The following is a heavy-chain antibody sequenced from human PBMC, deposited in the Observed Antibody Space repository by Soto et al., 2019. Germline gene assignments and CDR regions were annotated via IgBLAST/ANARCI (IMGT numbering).Heavy chain of an antibody. CDR1: GFTFSNVW. CDR2: IKSKLDGETI. CDR3: TPLALKYNSDWYEFSD. Sequence: EGQLVESGGGLVKPGGSLRLSCAASGFTFSNVWMNWVRQAPGKGLEWVGRIKSKLDGETIDYAAPVKGRFTISRDDSKNMLYLQMNSLKTEDTGVYYCTPLALKYNSDWYEFSDWGQGTLVTVSS. V-gene: IGHV3-15*07. J-gene: IGHJ4*02. D-gene: IGHD6-19*01.